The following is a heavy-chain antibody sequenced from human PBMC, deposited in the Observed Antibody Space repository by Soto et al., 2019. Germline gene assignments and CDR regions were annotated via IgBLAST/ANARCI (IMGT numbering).Heavy chain of an antibody. D-gene: IGHD5-18*01. V-gene: IGHV5-10-1*01. Sequence: PGESLKISCKGSGYSLTSYWISWVRQMPGKGLEWMGRIDPSDSYTNYSPSFQGHVTISADKSISTAYLQWSSLKASDTAMYYCARHVPSQYTAMVPFDPWGQGTLVTVSS. CDR2: IDPSDSYT. J-gene: IGHJ5*02. CDR3: ARHVPSQYTAMVPFDP. CDR1: GYSLTSYW.